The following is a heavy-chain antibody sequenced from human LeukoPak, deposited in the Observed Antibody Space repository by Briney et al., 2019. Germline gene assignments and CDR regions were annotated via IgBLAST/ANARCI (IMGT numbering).Heavy chain of an antibody. Sequence: ASVKVSCKASGYTFTGYYMHWVRQAPGQGLEWMGWINPNSGGANYAQKFQGRVTMTRDTSISTAYMELSRLGSDDTAVYYCAREYYYDSSGYYPLDYWGQGTLVTVSS. CDR3: AREYYYDSSGYYPLDY. CDR2: INPNSGGA. J-gene: IGHJ4*02. D-gene: IGHD3-22*01. V-gene: IGHV1-2*02. CDR1: GYTFTGYY.